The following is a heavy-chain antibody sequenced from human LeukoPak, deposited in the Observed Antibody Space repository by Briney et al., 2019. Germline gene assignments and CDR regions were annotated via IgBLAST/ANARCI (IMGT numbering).Heavy chain of an antibody. CDR2: IIPILGIA. D-gene: IGHD6-19*01. V-gene: IGHV1-69*02. Sequence: SVKVSRKASGGTFSSYTISWVRQAPGQGLEWMGRIIPILGIANYAQKFQGRVTITADKSTSTAYMELSSLRSEDTAVYYCARGMRSGWYYFFDYWGQGTLVTVSS. CDR3: ARGMRSGWYYFFDY. CDR1: GGTFSSYT. J-gene: IGHJ4*02.